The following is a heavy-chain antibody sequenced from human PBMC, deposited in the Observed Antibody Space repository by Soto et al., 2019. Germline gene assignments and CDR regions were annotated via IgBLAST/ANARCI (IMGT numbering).Heavy chain of an antibody. Sequence: SETLSLTCAVYGGSFSGYYWSWIRQPPGKGLEWIGEINHSGSTNYNPPLKSRVTISVDTSKNQFSLKLSSVTAADTAVYYCAGEASYYYGSGSYYSRNWFDPWGQGTLVTVSS. CDR3: AGEASYYYGSGSYYSRNWFDP. V-gene: IGHV4-34*01. D-gene: IGHD3-10*01. CDR1: GGSFSGYY. CDR2: INHSGST. J-gene: IGHJ5*02.